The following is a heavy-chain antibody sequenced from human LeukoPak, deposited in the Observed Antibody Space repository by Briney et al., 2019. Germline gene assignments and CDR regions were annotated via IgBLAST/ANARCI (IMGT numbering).Heavy chain of an antibody. CDR3: AKDKVLMVYAIDY. Sequence: GGSLRLSCAASGFTFSSYSMNWVRQAPGKGLEWVSSISSSSSYIYYADSVKGRFTISRDNAKNSLYLQMNSLRAEDTAIYYCAKDKVLMVYAIDYWGQGTLVTVSS. CDR1: GFTFSSYS. D-gene: IGHD2-8*01. V-gene: IGHV3-21*01. J-gene: IGHJ4*02. CDR2: ISSSSSYI.